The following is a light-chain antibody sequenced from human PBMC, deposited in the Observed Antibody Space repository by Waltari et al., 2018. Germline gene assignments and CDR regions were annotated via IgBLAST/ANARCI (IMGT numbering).Light chain of an antibody. Sequence: QSVLTQPPSASGTPGQRVTISCSGSSSNIGSNTVNWYQQLPGTAPKRLTYSNNRRPPGFPDRFSGSKSGTSASLAISGLQPEDEADYYCAAWDDSLNGSIYVFGTGTRVTVL. CDR1: SSNIGSNT. V-gene: IGLV1-44*01. CDR3: AAWDDSLNGSIYV. CDR2: SNN. J-gene: IGLJ1*01.